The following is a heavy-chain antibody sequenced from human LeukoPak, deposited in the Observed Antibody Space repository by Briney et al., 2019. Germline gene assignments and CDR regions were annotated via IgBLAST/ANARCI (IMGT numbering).Heavy chain of an antibody. CDR2: IYDSGST. V-gene: IGHV4-39*07. CDR3: ARVKCLGGRCPIDY. CDR1: GGSIRRSYYY. Sequence: SETLSLTCTVSGGSIRRSYYYWGWIRQPPGKGLEWIGSIYDSGSTYSNPSLKSRVTISVDTSKNQFSLKLRSVTAADTAVYYCARVKCLGGRCPIDYWGQGTLVTVSS. D-gene: IGHD2-15*01. J-gene: IGHJ4*02.